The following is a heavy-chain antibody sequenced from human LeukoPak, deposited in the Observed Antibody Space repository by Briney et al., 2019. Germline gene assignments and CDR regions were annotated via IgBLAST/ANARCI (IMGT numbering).Heavy chain of an antibody. CDR3: ARIVPICSSTSCYDV. D-gene: IGHD2-2*01. V-gene: IGHV1-69*13. CDR2: IIPIFGTA. J-gene: IGHJ6*04. CDR1: GGTFSSYA. Sequence: GASVKVSCKASGGTFSSYAISWVRQAPGQGLEWMGGIIPIFGTANYAQKFQGRVTITADESTCTAYMELSSLRSEDTAVYYCARIVPICSSTSCYDVWGKGTTVTVSS.